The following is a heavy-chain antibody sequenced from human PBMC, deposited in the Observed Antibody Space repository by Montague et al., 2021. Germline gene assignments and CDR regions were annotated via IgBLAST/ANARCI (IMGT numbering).Heavy chain of an antibody. Sequence: SETLSLTCTVSGGSTSRSSYYWGWIRQPPGKGLEWIGSIYSSGSTYYNPSLKSRVTISADTSKNQFSLKLSSVTAADTAVYYCTRPGGYCTNDTCYFWFAPWGQGILVTVSS. V-gene: IGHV4-39*01. D-gene: IGHD2-8*01. J-gene: IGHJ5*02. CDR3: TRPGGYCTNDTCYFWFAP. CDR1: GGSTSRSSYY. CDR2: IYSSGST.